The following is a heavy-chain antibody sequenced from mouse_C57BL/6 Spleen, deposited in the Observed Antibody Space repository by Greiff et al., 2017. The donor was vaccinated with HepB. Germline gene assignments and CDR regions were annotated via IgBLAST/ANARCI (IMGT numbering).Heavy chain of an antibody. D-gene: IGHD1-1*01. CDR3: AKKDITTVVDWYFDV. V-gene: IGHV1-81*01. CDR1: GYTFTSYG. J-gene: IGHJ1*03. CDR2: IYPRSGNT. Sequence: QVQLKQSGAELARPGASVKLSCKASGYTFTSYGISWVKQRTGQGLEWIGEIYPRSGNTYYNEKFKGKATLTADKSSSTAYMELRSLTSEDSAVYFCAKKDITTVVDWYFDVWGTGTTVTVSS.